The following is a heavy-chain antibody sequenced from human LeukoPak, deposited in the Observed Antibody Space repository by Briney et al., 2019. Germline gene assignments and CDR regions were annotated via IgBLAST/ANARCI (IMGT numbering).Heavy chain of an antibody. CDR1: GFTFSSYA. CDR3: ARPEFDILTGYYSLFDY. CDR2: ISYDGSNK. V-gene: IGHV3-30-3*01. Sequence: GGSLRLSCAVSGFTFSSYAMHWVRQAPGKGLEWVAVISYDGSNKYYADSVKGRFTISRDNSKNALYLQMNSLRAEDTAVYYCARPEFDILTGYYSLFDYWGQGTLVTVSS. D-gene: IGHD3-9*01. J-gene: IGHJ4*02.